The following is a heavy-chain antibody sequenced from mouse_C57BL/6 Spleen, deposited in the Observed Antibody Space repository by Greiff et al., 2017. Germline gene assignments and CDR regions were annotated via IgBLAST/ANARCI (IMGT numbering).Heavy chain of an antibody. CDR2: IYPGSGNT. V-gene: IGHV1-66*01. CDR1: GYSFTSYY. CDR3: ARGNLREYFDY. D-gene: IGHD1-1*01. J-gene: IGHJ2*01. Sequence: QVQLKQSGPELVKPGASVKISCKASGYSFTSYYIHWVKQRPGQGLEWIGWIYPGSGNTKYNEKFKGKATLTADTSSSSAYMELSSRTSEDSAVYYCARGNLREYFDYWGQGTTLTVSS.